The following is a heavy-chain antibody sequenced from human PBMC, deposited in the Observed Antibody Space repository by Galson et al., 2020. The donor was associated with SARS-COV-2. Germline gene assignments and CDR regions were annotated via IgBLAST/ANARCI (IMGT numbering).Heavy chain of an antibody. D-gene: IGHD3-3*01. CDR3: AHSAPSSLTIFGVVIVKDYFDY. V-gene: IGHV2-5*01. Sequence: ESGPTLVKPTQTLMLTCTFSGFSLTTSGVGVGWIRQPPGKALEWLALIYWNDDKRYSPSLKSRLTITKDTSKNQVVLTMTNMDPVDTATYFCAHSAPSSLTIFGVVIVKDYFDYWGQGTLVTVSS. CDR1: GFSLTTSGVG. J-gene: IGHJ4*02. CDR2: IYWNDDK.